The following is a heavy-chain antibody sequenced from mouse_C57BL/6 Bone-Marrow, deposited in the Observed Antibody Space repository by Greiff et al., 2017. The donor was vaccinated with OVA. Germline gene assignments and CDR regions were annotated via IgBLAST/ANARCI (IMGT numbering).Heavy chain of an antibody. D-gene: IGHD4-1*01. V-gene: IGHV1-69*01. J-gene: IGHJ2*01. CDR2: IDPSDSYT. CDR3: ALTGDYFDY. CDR1: GYTFTSYW. Sequence: QVHVKQPGAELVMPGASVKLSCKASGYTFTSYWMHWVKQRPGQGLEWIGEIDPSDSYTNYNQKFKGKSTLTVDKSSSTAYMQLSSLTSEDSAVYYCALTGDYFDYWGQGTTLTVSS.